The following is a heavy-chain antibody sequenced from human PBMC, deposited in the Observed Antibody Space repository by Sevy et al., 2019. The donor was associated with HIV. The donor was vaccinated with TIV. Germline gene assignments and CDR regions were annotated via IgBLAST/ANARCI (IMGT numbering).Heavy chain of an antibody. D-gene: IGHD6-6*01. CDR2: ISSSNNYI. J-gene: IGHJ4*02. Sequence: GSLRLSCAASGFTFSSYSMNWVRQAPGKGLEWVSSISSSNNYIYYADSLKGRFTISRDNAKNSLYLQMNSLRAEDTAVYYCARDLREYSSSSKYYFDYWGQGILVTVSS. V-gene: IGHV3-21*01. CDR3: ARDLREYSSSSKYYFDY. CDR1: GFTFSSYS.